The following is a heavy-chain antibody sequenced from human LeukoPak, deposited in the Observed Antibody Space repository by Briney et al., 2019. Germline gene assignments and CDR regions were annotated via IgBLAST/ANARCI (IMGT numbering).Heavy chain of an antibody. J-gene: IGHJ4*02. Sequence: PSETLSLTCTVSGYSISSGYYWGWIRQPPGKGLEWIGSIYHSGSTYYNPSLKSRVTISVDTSKNQFSLKLSSVTAADTAVYYCARDLKRYCSGGSCSNENDWGQGTLVTVSS. CDR2: IYHSGST. D-gene: IGHD2-15*01. V-gene: IGHV4-38-2*02. CDR1: GYSISSGYY. CDR3: ARDLKRYCSGGSCSNEND.